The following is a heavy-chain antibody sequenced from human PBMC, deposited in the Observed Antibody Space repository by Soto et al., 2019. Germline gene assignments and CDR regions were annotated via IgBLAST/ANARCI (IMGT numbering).Heavy chain of an antibody. V-gene: IGHV4-59*08. CDR3: ARAWGSGSYDNWFDP. Sequence: SETLSLTCTVSGVSISSYYWSWIRQPPGKGLEWIGYIYYSGSTYYNPSLKSRVTISVDTSKNQFSLKLSSVTAADTAVYYCARAWGSGSYDNWFDPWGQGTLVTVSS. CDR2: IYYSGST. D-gene: IGHD3-10*01. J-gene: IGHJ5*02. CDR1: GVSISSYY.